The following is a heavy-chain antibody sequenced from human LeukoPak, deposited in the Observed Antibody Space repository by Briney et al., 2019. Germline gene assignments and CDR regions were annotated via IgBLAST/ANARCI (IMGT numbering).Heavy chain of an antibody. D-gene: IGHD6-19*01. CDR3: ARDIAVASDAFDI. J-gene: IGHJ3*02. CDR1: GGSFSGYY. Sequence: SETLSLTCAVYGGSFSGYYWSWIRQPPGKGLEWIGEINHSGSTNYNPSLKSRVTISVDTSKNQFSLKLSSVTAADTAVYYCARDIAVASDAFDIWGQGTMVTVSS. CDR2: INHSGST. V-gene: IGHV4-34*01.